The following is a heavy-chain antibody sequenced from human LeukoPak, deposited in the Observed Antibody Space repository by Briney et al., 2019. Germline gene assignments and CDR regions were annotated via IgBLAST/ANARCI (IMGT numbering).Heavy chain of an antibody. V-gene: IGHV3-48*03. CDR2: TSSSGSTI. CDR1: GFTFSSYE. CDR3: ARVTVTTIYYFDY. Sequence: GGSLRLSCAASGFTFSSYEMNWVRQAPGKGLEWVSYTSSSGSTIYYADSVKGRFTISRDNAKNSLYLQVNSLRAEDTAVYYCARVTVTTIYYFDYWGQGTLVTVSS. J-gene: IGHJ4*02. D-gene: IGHD5-12*01.